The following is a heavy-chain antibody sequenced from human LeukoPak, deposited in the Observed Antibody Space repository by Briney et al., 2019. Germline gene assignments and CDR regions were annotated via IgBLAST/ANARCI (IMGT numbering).Heavy chain of an antibody. J-gene: IGHJ3*01. D-gene: IGHD2-8*01. Sequence: SQTLSLTCAVSGGSISSGGYSWSWIRQHPGKGLEWIGYIYYSGSTYYNPSLKSRLTISVDTSKNQFSLKLSSVTAADTAVYYCARLCATNGVCYIRAFDVWGQGTMVTVSS. CDR2: IYYSGST. CDR3: ARLCATNGVCYIRAFDV. V-gene: IGHV4-31*11. CDR1: GGSISSGGYS.